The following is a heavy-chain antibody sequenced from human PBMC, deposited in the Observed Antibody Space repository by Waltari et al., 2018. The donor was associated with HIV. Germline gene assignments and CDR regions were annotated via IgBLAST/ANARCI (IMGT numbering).Heavy chain of an antibody. CDR3: AHLSSVFGSCYRELES. V-gene: IGHV2-5*02. CDR2: VYWDDDE. CDR1: GFSLPTRAMG. J-gene: IGHJ5*01. Sequence: QLTLKVSGPTLVKPTQTLPLTWTFSGFSLPTRAMGVAWTRRPPEKTLERLARVYWDDDERHSASLKNRLTITNDATKRQIVPTMTNMDPADTATYYCAHLSSVFGSCYRELESWGQGTLVTVSS. D-gene: IGHD2-15*01.